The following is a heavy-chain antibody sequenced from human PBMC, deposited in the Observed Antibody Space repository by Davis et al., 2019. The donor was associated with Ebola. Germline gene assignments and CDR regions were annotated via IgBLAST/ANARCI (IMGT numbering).Heavy chain of an antibody. Sequence: MPSETLSLTCGVYGGSFSDYFWSWIRQPPQKGLEWIEEISHHNGDTNYNPSLRSRVAISVDSSKRQFSLKINSVTAADTATYYCARTTKTNIEGSGLGYNSFDSWGQGVLVSVSS. J-gene: IGHJ5*01. V-gene: IGHV4-34*01. CDR2: ISHHNGDT. D-gene: IGHD2/OR15-2a*01. CDR1: GGSFSDYF. CDR3: ARTTKTNIEGSGLGYNSFDS.